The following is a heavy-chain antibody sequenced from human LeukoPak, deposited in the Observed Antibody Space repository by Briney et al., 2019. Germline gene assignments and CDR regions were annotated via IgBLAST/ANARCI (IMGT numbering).Heavy chain of an antibody. D-gene: IGHD3-3*01. V-gene: IGHV3-21*01. CDR1: GFTFSSSA. J-gene: IGHJ4*02. CDR3: ASGTLRFLEWLPNH. CDR2: ISSSSSYI. Sequence: GGSLRLSCAASGFTFSSSAMNWVRQAPGKGLEWVSSISSSSSYIYYADSVKGRFTISRDNAKNSLYLQMNSLRAEDTAVYYCASGTLRFLEWLPNHWGQGTLVTVSS.